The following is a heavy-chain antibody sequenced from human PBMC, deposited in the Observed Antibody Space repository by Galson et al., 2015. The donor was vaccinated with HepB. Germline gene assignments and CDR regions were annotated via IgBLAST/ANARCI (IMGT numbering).Heavy chain of an antibody. Sequence: SLRLSCAASGFTFSSYAMHWVRQAPGKGLEWVAVISYDGSNKYYADSVKGRFTISRDNSKNTLYLQMNSLRAEDTAVYYCARDRSGYYLQSYYFDYWGQGTLVTVSS. CDR2: ISYDGSNK. CDR1: GFTFSSYA. J-gene: IGHJ4*02. D-gene: IGHD3-22*01. V-gene: IGHV3-30-3*01. CDR3: ARDRSGYYLQSYYFDY.